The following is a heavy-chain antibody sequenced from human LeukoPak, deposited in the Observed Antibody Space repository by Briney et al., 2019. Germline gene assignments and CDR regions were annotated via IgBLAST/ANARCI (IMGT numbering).Heavy chain of an antibody. CDR1: GGTFSSYA. D-gene: IGHD3-22*01. V-gene: IGHV1-69*05. CDR2: IIPIFGTA. J-gene: IGHJ4*02. Sequence: ASVKVSCKASGGTFSSYAISWVRQAPGQGLEWMGGIIPIFGTANYAQKFQGRVTITTDGSTSTAYMELSSLRSEDTAVYYCASSDYYDSSGYQIDYWGQGTLVTVSS. CDR3: ASSDYYDSSGYQIDY.